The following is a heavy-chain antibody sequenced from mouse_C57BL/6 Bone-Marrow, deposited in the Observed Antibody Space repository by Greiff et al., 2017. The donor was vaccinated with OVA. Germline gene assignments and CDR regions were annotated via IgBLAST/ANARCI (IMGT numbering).Heavy chain of an antibody. CDR1: GFTFSDYG. V-gene: IGHV5-17*01. CDR2: ISSGSSTI. Sequence: EVHLVESGGGLVKPGGSLKLSCAASGFTFSDYGMHWVRQAPENGLEWVAYISSGSSTIYYADTVKGRFTISRDNAKNTLFLQMTSLRSEDTAMYYCARGGITTDYFDYWGQGTTLTVSS. D-gene: IGHD1-2*01. CDR3: ARGGITTDYFDY. J-gene: IGHJ2*01.